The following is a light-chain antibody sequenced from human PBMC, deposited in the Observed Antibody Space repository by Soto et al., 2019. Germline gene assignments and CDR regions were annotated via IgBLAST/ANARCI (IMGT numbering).Light chain of an antibody. CDR2: KAS. CDR3: QQSYSTPLT. CDR1: QSIISW. J-gene: IGKJ4*01. V-gene: IGKV1-5*03. Sequence: DIQMTQSPSTLSASVGDRDTIPCRSSQSIISWLAWYQQKPGKAPKLLIYKASTLKSGVPSRFSGSGSGTEFTLTISSLQPDDFATYYCQQSYSTPLTFGGGTKVDI.